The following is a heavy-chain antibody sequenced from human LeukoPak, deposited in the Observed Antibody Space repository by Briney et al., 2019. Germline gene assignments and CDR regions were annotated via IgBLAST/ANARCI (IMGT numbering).Heavy chain of an antibody. CDR2: IFPKFDTS. CDR3: ARGSSGRHTFDF. CDR1: GGTISTYG. Sequence: SVKVSCKSSGGTISTYGFTWVRQAPGQRLKWMGWIFPKFDTSNYAQTFQGRVTITADESTNTAYMEMRNLRSDDTAVYSCARGSSGRHTFDFWGNGSLVTVSA. D-gene: IGHD3-22*01. J-gene: IGHJ4*01. V-gene: IGHV1-69*13.